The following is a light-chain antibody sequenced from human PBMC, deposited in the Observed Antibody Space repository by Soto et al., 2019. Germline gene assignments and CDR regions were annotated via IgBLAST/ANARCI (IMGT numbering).Light chain of an antibody. V-gene: IGKV1-5*01. J-gene: IGKJ1*01. CDR1: QSISSW. CDR2: DAS. Sequence: DVQITQSTSTLSASVGDRVTITCRSSQSISSWLAWYQQKPGKAPKLLLCDASTLESGVPSRVSGSGSGTEFTLTISRLQPDDFATYYCQQYNTFWTFGPGTKVDI. CDR3: QQYNTFWT.